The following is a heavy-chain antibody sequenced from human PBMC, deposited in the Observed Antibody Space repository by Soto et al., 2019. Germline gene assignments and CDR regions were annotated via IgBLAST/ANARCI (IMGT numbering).Heavy chain of an antibody. J-gene: IGHJ6*02. CDR3: ARDRQPSSYIGLDV. Sequence: GSRRLSCEASGFTFSAHYMSWVRQAPGKGLEWVSHISGSGDTIYYADSVKGRFTISRDNAKNSLYLQMNSLRAEDTAVYYCARDRQPSSYIGLDVWGQGTTVTVSS. CDR2: ISGSGDTI. CDR1: GFTFSAHY. D-gene: IGHD4-4*01. V-gene: IGHV3-11*01.